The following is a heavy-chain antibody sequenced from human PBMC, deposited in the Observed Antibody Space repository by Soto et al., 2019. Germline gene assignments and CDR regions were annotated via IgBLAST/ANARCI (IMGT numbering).Heavy chain of an antibody. CDR2: IYYSGST. D-gene: IGHD3-10*01. V-gene: IGHV4-59*01. CDR1: GGSIKSYY. CDR3: ARYSYGSDYYFDY. Sequence: QVQLQESGPGLVKPSETLSLTCTVSGGSIKSYYWSWIRQPPGKGLEWIGSIYYSGSTNSSPSLKSRVTMSVDTSKNQFSLKLSAVIAADTAMYYCARYSYGSDYYFDYWGQGPLVTVSS. J-gene: IGHJ4*02.